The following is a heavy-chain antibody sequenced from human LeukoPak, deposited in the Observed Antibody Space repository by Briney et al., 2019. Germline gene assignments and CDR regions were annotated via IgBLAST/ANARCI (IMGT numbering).Heavy chain of an antibody. CDR1: GGSISSGGYP. V-gene: IGHV4-61*08. J-gene: IGHJ5*02. Sequence: PSETLSLTCAVSGGSISSGGYPWSWIRQPPGKGLEWIGYIYYSGSTNYNPSLKSRVTISVDTSKNQFSLKLSSVTAADTAVYYCARVPLGDSSTYYYPKPDWFDPWGQGTLVIVSS. CDR3: ARVPLGDSSTYYYPKPDWFDP. D-gene: IGHD3-22*01. CDR2: IYYSGST.